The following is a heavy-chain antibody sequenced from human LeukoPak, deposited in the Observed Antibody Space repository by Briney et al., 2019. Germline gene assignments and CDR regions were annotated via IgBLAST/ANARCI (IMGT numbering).Heavy chain of an antibody. CDR3: ARTPRTSSWYSDLFDY. CDR1: GGSISSSSYY. CDR2: IYYSGST. D-gene: IGHD6-13*01. J-gene: IGHJ4*02. V-gene: IGHV4-39*07. Sequence: SETLSLTCSVSGGSISSSSYYWGWIRQPPGKQLEWIGNIYYSGSTYYNPSLQSRVTISIDTSKNQFSLKLSSVTAADTAVYYCARTPRTSSWYSDLFDYWGQGTLVTVSS.